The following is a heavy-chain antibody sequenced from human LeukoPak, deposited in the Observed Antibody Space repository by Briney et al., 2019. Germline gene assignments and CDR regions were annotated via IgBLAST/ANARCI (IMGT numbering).Heavy chain of an antibody. Sequence: GSLRLSCAASGFTLSSYAMSWVRQAPGKGLECVSHIRGSADSTYYSDSVKGRFTISRDNSRNTLYLQMNSLGAEDTAVYYCAKGGGNGAFDPWGQGTLVTVSS. V-gene: IGHV3-23*01. CDR1: GFTLSSYA. D-gene: IGHD4-23*01. J-gene: IGHJ5*02. CDR3: AKGGGNGAFDP. CDR2: IRGSADST.